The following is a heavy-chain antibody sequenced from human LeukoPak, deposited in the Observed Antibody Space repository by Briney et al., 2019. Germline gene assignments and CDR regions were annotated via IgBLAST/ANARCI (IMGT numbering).Heavy chain of an antibody. CDR1: WFTFPRYG. CDR2: ISAYNGNT. CDR3: ARALATVTTFLY. D-gene: IGHD4-17*01. J-gene: IGHJ4*02. V-gene: IGHV1-18*01. Sequence: GAPVEVSFKASWFTFPRYGISWGRPGPGQGLGWVGWISAYNGNTNYAQKLQGRVTMTTDTSTSTAYMELRSLRSDDTAVYYCARALATVTTFLYWGQGTLVTVSS.